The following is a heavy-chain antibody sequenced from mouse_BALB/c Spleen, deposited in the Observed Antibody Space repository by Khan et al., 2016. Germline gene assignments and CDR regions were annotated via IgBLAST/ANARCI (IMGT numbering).Heavy chain of an antibody. V-gene: IGHV4-1*02. J-gene: IGHJ4*01. D-gene: IGHD1-1*01. CDR1: GFDSSRYW. CDR2: INPDSSKI. Sequence: EVQLPEPGGCLVQPGGSLKLSCAASGFDSSRYWTSWVRQAPGKGLEWFGEINPDSSKIIYTPSLKDKFIISRDNAKNTLYLQMSKVRSEDTALYYCAARGYYFSMDNWGQGTSVTVSS. CDR3: AARGYYFSMDN.